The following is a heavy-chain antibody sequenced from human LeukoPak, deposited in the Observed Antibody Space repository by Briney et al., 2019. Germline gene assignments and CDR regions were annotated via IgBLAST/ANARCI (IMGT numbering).Heavy chain of an antibody. CDR3: ANGLAVAGRYYFDY. J-gene: IGHJ4*02. V-gene: IGHV3-23*01. Sequence: GGSLRLSCAASGFTFSSYAMSWVRQAPGKGLGWVSAISGSGGSTYYADSVKGRFTISRDNSKNTLYLQMNSLRAEDTAVYYCANGLAVAGRYYFDYWGQGTLVTVSS. CDR1: GFTFSSYA. CDR2: ISGSGGST. D-gene: IGHD6-19*01.